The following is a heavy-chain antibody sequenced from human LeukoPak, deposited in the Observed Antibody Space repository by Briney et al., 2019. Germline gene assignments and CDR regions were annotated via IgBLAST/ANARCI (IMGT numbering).Heavy chain of an antibody. Sequence: SETLSLTCTVSGGSISSYYWSWIRQPPGKGLEWIGYIYYSGSTNYNPSLKSRVTISVDTSKNQFSLKLSSVTAADTAVYHCPRDLVGARGPWGQGTLVTVSS. CDR1: GGSISSYY. CDR2: IYYSGST. CDR3: PRDLVGARGP. V-gene: IGHV4-59*01. D-gene: IGHD1-26*01. J-gene: IGHJ4*02.